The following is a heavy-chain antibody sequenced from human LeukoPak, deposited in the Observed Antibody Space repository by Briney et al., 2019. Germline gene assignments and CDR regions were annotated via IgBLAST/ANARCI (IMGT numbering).Heavy chain of an antibody. J-gene: IGHJ4*02. CDR3: ASTLIGIAVAGTAY. V-gene: IGHV4-4*02. CDR1: GGSISSSNW. Sequence: PSETLSLTCAVSGGSISSSNWWSWVRQPPGKGREWIGEIYHSGSTNYNPSLKSRVTISVDKSKNQFSLKLSSVTAADTAVYYCASTLIGIAVAGTAYWGQGTLVTVSS. D-gene: IGHD6-19*01. CDR2: IYHSGST.